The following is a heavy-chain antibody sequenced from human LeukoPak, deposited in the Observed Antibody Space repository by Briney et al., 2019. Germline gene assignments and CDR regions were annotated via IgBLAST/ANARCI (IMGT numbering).Heavy chain of an antibody. V-gene: IGHV4-34*01. J-gene: IGHJ4*02. CDR1: GGSFSGYY. CDR3: ARDGSGTRPRALDY. Sequence: SETLSLTCAVYGGSFSGYYWSWIRQPPGKGLEWIGEINHSGSTNYNPSLKSRVTISVDTSKNQFSLKLSSVTAADTAVYYCARDGSGTRPRALDYWGQGTLVTVSS. D-gene: IGHD2-2*01. CDR2: INHSGST.